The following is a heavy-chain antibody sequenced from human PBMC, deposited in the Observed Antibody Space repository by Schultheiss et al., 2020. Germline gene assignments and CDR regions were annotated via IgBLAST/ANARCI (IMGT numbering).Heavy chain of an antibody. D-gene: IGHD5-18*01. V-gene: IGHV4-39*07. J-gene: IGHJ5*02. CDR2: IFYRGST. CDR1: GGSISSSNYY. CDR3: ARAVRYSYGSVSWFDP. Sequence: SETLSLTCTVSGGSISSSNYYWGWIRHSPGKGLEWIGSIFYRGSTYYNPSLKSRVTISVDTSRNQFSLKLSSVTAADTAVYYCARAVRYSYGSVSWFDPWGQGTLVTVSS.